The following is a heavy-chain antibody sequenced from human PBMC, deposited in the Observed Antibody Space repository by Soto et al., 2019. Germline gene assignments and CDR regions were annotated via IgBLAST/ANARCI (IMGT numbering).Heavy chain of an antibody. Sequence: GGSLRLSCAASGFTFSSYGMHWVRQAPGKGLEWVAVIWYDGSNKYYADSVKGRFTISRDNSKNTLYLQMNSLRAEDTAVYYCARDKYSYGPRGYYYYGMDVWGQGTTVTVSS. CDR2: IWYDGSNK. V-gene: IGHV3-33*01. CDR1: GFTFSSYG. CDR3: ARDKYSYGPRGYYYYGMDV. D-gene: IGHD5-18*01. J-gene: IGHJ6*02.